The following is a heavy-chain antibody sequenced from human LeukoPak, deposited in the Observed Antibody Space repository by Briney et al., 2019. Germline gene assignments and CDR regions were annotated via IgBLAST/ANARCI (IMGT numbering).Heavy chain of an antibody. CDR2: ISGSGGNT. J-gene: IGHJ4*02. D-gene: IGHD2-2*01. Sequence: GSLRLSCAASGFTFSSYAMTWVRQAPGKGLEWVSAISGSGGNTYYADSVKGRFTISRDSSKNTLYLQMSSLRAEDTAVYYCARLSVVPAAIDYWAQGTLVTVSS. V-gene: IGHV3-23*01. CDR1: GFTFSSYA. CDR3: ARLSVVPAAIDY.